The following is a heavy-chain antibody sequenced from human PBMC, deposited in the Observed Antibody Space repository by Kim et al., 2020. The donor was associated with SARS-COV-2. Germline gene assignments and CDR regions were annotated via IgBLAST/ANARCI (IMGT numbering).Heavy chain of an antibody. V-gene: IGHV3-7*03. CDR1: GFTFSSYW. J-gene: IGHJ4*02. Sequence: GGSLRLSCAASGFTFSSYWMSWVRQAPGKGLEWVANIKQDGSEKYYVDSVKGRFTISRDNAKNSLYLQMNSLRAEDTAVYYCARDDSLAYSSSWFDYWGQGTLVTVSS. D-gene: IGHD6-13*01. CDR3: ARDDSLAYSSSWFDY. CDR2: IKQDGSEK.